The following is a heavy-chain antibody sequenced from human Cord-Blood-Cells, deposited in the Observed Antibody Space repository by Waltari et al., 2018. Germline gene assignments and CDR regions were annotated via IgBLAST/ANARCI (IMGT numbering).Heavy chain of an antibody. D-gene: IGHD4-4*01. CDR3: ARDPHDYRNYGYYYGMDG. J-gene: IGHJ6*02. CDR2: INPNSGGT. Sequence: QVQLVQSGAEVKKPGASVKVSCKAAGYTFTGYYMHWVRPAPGQGLEWMGRINPNSGGTNYAQKFQGRVTMTRDTSISTAYMELSRLRSDDTAVYYCARDPHDYRNYGYYYGMDGWGQGTTVTVSS. CDR1: GYTFTGYY. V-gene: IGHV1-2*06.